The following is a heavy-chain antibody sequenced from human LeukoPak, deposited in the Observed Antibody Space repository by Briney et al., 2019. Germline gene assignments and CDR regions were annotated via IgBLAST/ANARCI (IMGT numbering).Heavy chain of an antibody. Sequence: SETLXLTCTVSGGSINNYYWSWVRRPRGKGLEGIGYFYNSGHTNYNPSLKSRVNISEDTSKNQLSLKLSSVTAADTAVYYCARAAVTTSRYFQHWGQGTLVTVSS. D-gene: IGHD4-17*01. CDR3: ARAAVTTSRYFQH. J-gene: IGHJ1*01. CDR1: GGSINNYY. V-gene: IGHV4-59*01. CDR2: FYNSGHT.